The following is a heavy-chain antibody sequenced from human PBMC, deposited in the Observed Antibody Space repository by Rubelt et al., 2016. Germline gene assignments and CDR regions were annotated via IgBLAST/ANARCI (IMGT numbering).Heavy chain of an antibody. J-gene: IGHJ3*02. CDR1: GFSFNTYK. CDR2: IDQSGRKM. CDR3: ARDPDNTLGVSFDI. V-gene: IGHV3-7*01. Sequence: PGGSLRLSCEASGFSFNTYKMNWVRQAPGKGLEWVASIDQSGRKMYYVDSVRGRFTISRDNAKSSLFLQMNSLRAEDTAMYFCARDPDNTLGVSFDIWGQGTRVTVSS. D-gene: IGHD3-10*01.